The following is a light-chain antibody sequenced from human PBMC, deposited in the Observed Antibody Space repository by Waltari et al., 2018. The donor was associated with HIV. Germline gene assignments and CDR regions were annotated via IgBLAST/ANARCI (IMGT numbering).Light chain of an antibody. CDR1: NIGRKS. CDR2: DDS. Sequence: SYVLTQPPSVSVAPGKTARITCGGNNIGRKSVHWYQQKPGQAPVVGIYDDSDRPSGIPERFSGSNSGNTATLTISRVEAGDEADYYCQVWDSSTDHWVFGGGTKLTVL. J-gene: IGLJ3*02. V-gene: IGLV3-21*04. CDR3: QVWDSSTDHWV.